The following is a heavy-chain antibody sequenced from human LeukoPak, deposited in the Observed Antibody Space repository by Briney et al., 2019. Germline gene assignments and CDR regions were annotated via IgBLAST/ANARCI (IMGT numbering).Heavy chain of an antibody. D-gene: IGHD3-16*02. Sequence: PGGSLRLSCAASGFTFSNAWMSWVRQAPGKGLEWVCRIKSKTDGGTTDYAGHVKGRFTISRDDSKNTLNLQMNSLKTEDTAVYYGTTGVMITFGGVIVFDYWGQGTLVTVSS. CDR2: IKSKTDGGTT. CDR3: TTGVMITFGGVIVFDY. V-gene: IGHV3-15*01. CDR1: GFTFSNAW. J-gene: IGHJ4*02.